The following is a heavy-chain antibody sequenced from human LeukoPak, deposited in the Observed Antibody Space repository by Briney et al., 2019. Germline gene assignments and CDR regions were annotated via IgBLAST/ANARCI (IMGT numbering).Heavy chain of an antibody. CDR3: AKSPLNWNPGHY. CDR1: GFTFSSYA. CDR2: ISGSGGST. V-gene: IGHV3-23*01. J-gene: IGHJ4*02. D-gene: IGHD1-1*01. Sequence: GGSLGLSCAASGFTFSSYAMGWVRQAPGKGLEWVSAISGSGGSTYYADSVKGRFTISRDNSKNTLYLQMNSLRAEDTAVYYCAKSPLNWNPGHYWGQGTLVTVSS.